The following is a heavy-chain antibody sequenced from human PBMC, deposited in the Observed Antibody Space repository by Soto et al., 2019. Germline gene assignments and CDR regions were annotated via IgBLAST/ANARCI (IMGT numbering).Heavy chain of an antibody. J-gene: IGHJ4*02. Sequence: NPSETLSLTCTVSGGSISSSSYYWGWIRQPPGKGLEWIGSIYYSGSTYYNPSLKSRVTISVDTSKNQFSLKLSSVTAADTAVYYCARCPVVPAAIPYYWGQGTLVTVSS. D-gene: IGHD2-2*01. CDR1: GGSISSSSYY. V-gene: IGHV4-39*01. CDR3: ARCPVVPAAIPYY. CDR2: IYYSGST.